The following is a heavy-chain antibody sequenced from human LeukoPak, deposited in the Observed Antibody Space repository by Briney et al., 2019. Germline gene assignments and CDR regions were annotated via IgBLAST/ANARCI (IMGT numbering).Heavy chain of an antibody. J-gene: IGHJ3*02. V-gene: IGHV3-11*04. Sequence: PGGSLRLSCAASGFTFSDYYMSWIRQAPGKGLEWVSYISSSGSTIFYADSVKGRFTISRDNTKNSLYLQMNSLRAEDTAVYYCARFDDYGDYADAFDIWGQGTMVTVSS. CDR1: GFTFSDYY. D-gene: IGHD4-17*01. CDR2: ISSSGSTI. CDR3: ARFDDYGDYADAFDI.